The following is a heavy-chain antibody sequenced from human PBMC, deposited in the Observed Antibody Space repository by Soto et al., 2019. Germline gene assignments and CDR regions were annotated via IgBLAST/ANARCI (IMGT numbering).Heavy chain of an antibody. CDR2: INPSGGYT. CDR1: GYTFTSYY. J-gene: IGHJ4*02. V-gene: IGHV1-46*01. Sequence: ASVKVSCKASGYTFTSYYMNWVRQAPGQGLEWLGIINPSGGYTTYAQNLRGRVTMTTDASTRTAYMELRSLRYDDTAMYYCARDFTGWPPDGVDYWGQGTQVTVSS. D-gene: IGHD3-16*01. CDR3: ARDFTGWPPDGVDY.